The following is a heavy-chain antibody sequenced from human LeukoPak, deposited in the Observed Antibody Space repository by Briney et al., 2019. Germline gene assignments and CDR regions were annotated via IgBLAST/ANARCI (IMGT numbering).Heavy chain of an antibody. J-gene: IGHJ3*02. CDR2: ISHDGRNT. CDR3: ARVNSVAPYYCDSSGYYFDAFEI. V-gene: IGHV3-30*04. Sequence: PGGSLRLSCAASGFTFSNFAMHWVRQAPGKGLEWVAVISHDGRNTYYTGSVKGRFTISRDNSKNTLYLQMNSLRSDDTAVYYCARVNSVAPYYCDSSGYYFDAFEIWGQGTVVTVSS. CDR1: GFTFSNFA. D-gene: IGHD3-22*01.